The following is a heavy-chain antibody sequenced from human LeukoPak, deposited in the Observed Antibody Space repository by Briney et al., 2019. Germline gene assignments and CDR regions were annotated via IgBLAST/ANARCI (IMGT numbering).Heavy chain of an antibody. CDR1: GGSITKYY. CDR3: ARAFYPGYYSYMAV. V-gene: IGHV4-59*01. D-gene: IGHD3-3*02. Sequence: SETLSLTCSVSGGSITKYYWSWIRQSPGKGLEWVGYIFYSGSTNQNPSLKSRVTISVDTSKNQFSLKLSSVTAADTAVYYCARAFYPGYYSYMAVWGKGTTVTVSS. J-gene: IGHJ6*03. CDR2: IFYSGST.